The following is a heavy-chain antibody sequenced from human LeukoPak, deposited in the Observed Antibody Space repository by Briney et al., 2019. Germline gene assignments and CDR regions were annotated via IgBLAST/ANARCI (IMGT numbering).Heavy chain of an antibody. Sequence: ASAKVSCKTSGYTFTSYYIHWVRQAPGQGLEWMGLINSSGGRTSYAQKFQGRVTMARDTSTGTVYMELSSLRSEDTAVYYCARGPPNYGGFDYWGQGTLVTVSS. CDR1: GYTFTSYY. V-gene: IGHV1-46*01. J-gene: IGHJ4*02. CDR3: ARGPPNYGGFDY. CDR2: INSSGGRT. D-gene: IGHD4-23*01.